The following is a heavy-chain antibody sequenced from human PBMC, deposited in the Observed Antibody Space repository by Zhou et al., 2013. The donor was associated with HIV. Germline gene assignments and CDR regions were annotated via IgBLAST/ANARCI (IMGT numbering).Heavy chain of an antibody. CDR2: VIPVLQIA. J-gene: IGHJ4*02. CDR1: GGTFENYP. V-gene: IGHV1-69*14. D-gene: IGHD3-16*02. CDR3: AIGPHDVRAFSWLSDN. Sequence: VQLVQSGNVLKRPGSSVKISCKTSGGTFENYPISWVRQAPGHGLEWVGGVIPVLQIAHYSQKFQGRVTVSADKSKTISYLELTSLRSEDTALYFCAIGPHDVRAFSWLSDNWGPGTLVFVSS.